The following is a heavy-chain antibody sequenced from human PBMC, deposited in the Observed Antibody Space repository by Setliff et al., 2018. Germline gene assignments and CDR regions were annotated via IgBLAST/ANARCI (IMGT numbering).Heavy chain of an antibody. V-gene: IGHV2-70*11. CDR2: IDWDDDK. CDR3: ARILEYCSSTSCYTLDY. J-gene: IGHJ4*02. Sequence: ESGPTLVNPTQTLTLTCTFSGSSLSTSGMCVSWIRQPPGKALEWLARIDWDDDKYYSTSLKTRLTISKDTSKNQVVLTMTNMDPVDTATYYCARILEYCSSTSCYTLDYWGQGTLVTVSS. CDR1: GSSLSTSGMC. D-gene: IGHD2-2*02.